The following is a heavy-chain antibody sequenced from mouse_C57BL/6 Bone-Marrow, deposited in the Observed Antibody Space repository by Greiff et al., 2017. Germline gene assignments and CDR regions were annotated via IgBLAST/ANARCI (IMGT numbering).Heavy chain of an antibody. J-gene: IGHJ4*01. Sequence: EVQLQESGPELVKPGASVKISCKASGYSFTDYNMNWVKQSTGKSLEWIGVINPNYGTTSYNQKFKGKATLTVDPSSSTAYMQLNSLTSEDSAVYYCARGYDYDYAMDYWGQGTSVTVSS. V-gene: IGHV1-39*01. CDR3: ARGYDYDYAMDY. CDR2: INPNYGTT. D-gene: IGHD2-4*01. CDR1: GYSFTDYN.